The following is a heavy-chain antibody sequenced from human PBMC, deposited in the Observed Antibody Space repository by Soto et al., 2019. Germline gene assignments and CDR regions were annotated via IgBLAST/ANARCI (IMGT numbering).Heavy chain of an antibody. CDR2: ISGSGGST. CDR3: AKDRSSGYSYGFYYFDY. Sequence: EVQLLESGGGLVQPGGSLRLSCAASGFTFSSYAMSWVRQAPGKGLEWVSAISGSGGSTYYADSVKGRFTISRDNSKNTLYLQMNSLRAEDTAVYYCAKDRSSGYSYGFYYFDYWGQGTLVTVSS. V-gene: IGHV3-23*01. J-gene: IGHJ4*02. D-gene: IGHD5-18*01. CDR1: GFTFSSYA.